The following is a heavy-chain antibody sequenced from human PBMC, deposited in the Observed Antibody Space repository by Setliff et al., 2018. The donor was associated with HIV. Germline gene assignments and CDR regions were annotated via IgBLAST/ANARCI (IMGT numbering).Heavy chain of an antibody. CDR1: GYTFTSYY. J-gene: IGHJ3*02. CDR2: VSVYNGNT. CDR3: ATPGVGAGAFDI. D-gene: IGHD3-10*01. V-gene: IGHV1-18*04. Sequence: ASVKVSCKASGYTFTSYYMHWVRQAPGQGLEWMGWVSVYNGNTKYAENFQDRLTLTTDASTGTGFMELRGLRSDDTAVYYCATPGVGAGAFDIWGRGTMVTVSS.